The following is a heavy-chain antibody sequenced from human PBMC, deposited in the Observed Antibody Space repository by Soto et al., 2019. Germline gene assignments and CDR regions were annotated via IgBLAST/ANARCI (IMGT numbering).Heavy chain of an antibody. CDR3: AIHQDTATWFDP. J-gene: IGHJ5*02. V-gene: IGHV1-69*13. Sequence: ASVKVSCKASGGTFSSYAISWVRQAPGQGLEWMGGIIPIFGTANYAQKFQGRVTITADESTSTAYMELSSLRSEDTAVYYCAIHQDTATWFDPWGQGTLVTVSS. CDR2: IIPIFGTA. D-gene: IGHD5-18*01. CDR1: GGTFSSYA.